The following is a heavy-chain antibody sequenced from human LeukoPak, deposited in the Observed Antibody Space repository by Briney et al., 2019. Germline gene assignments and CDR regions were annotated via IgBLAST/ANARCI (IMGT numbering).Heavy chain of an antibody. Sequence: SETLSLTCTVSGGSIGSSSYYWVWIRQPPGKGLEWLGTIYYTGTTYYNPSLKSRVTMSVDTSKNQFSLKLRSVTAADTAVYYCARSVYIVVEYYFDCWGQGALVTVSS. CDR3: ARSVYIVVEYYFDC. CDR1: GGSIGSSSYY. J-gene: IGHJ4*02. V-gene: IGHV4-39*01. CDR2: IYYTGTT. D-gene: IGHD2-15*01.